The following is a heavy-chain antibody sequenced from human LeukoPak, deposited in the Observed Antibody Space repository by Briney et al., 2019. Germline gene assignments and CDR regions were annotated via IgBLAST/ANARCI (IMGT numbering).Heavy chain of an antibody. CDR2: ISSSSSYI. V-gene: IGHV3-21*01. D-gene: IGHD3-16*02. Sequence: GGSLRLSCSASGFTFSSYSMNWVRQAPGKGLEWVSSISSSSSYIYYADSVKGRFTVSRDNAKNSLYLQMNSLRAEDTAVYYCARDLSPNAPLSSWGQGTLVTVSS. CDR1: GFTFSSYS. J-gene: IGHJ5*02. CDR3: ARDLSPNAPLSS.